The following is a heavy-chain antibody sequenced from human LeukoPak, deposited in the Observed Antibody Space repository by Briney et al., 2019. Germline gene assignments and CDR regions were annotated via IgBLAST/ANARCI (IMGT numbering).Heavy chain of an antibody. CDR1: GFTFSSYS. CDR3: ARAVGPFDY. J-gene: IGHJ4*02. D-gene: IGHD3-10*01. Sequence: AGGSLRLSCAASGFTFSSYSMNWVRQAPGKGLEWVAVIWNGGSNKYYADSVKGRFTISRDDSKDTLYLQMNSLRVEDTAVYYCARAVGPFDYWGQGTLVT. CDR2: IWNGGSNK. V-gene: IGHV3-33*08.